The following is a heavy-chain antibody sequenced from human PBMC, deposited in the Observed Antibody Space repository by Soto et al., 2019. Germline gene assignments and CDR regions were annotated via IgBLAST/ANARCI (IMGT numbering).Heavy chain of an antibody. V-gene: IGHV2-5*02. CDR1: GFSLSTSGVG. Sequence: SAPTLVNPTQTLTLTCTFSGFSLSTSGVGVGWIRQPPGKALEWLALIYCDDDKRYSPSLKSRLTITKDTSKNQVVLTMTNMDPVDTATYYCAHRLRYDILTGPYYGMDVWGQGT. CDR2: IYCDDDK. J-gene: IGHJ6*02. D-gene: IGHD3-9*01. CDR3: AHRLRYDILTGPYYGMDV.